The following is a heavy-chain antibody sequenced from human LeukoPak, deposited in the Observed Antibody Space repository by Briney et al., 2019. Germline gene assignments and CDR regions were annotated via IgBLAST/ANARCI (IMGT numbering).Heavy chain of an antibody. V-gene: IGHV3-30*18. CDR3: AKVDLRWELTGWFDP. D-gene: IGHD1-26*01. Sequence: GSLRLSCAASGFTFSSYGMHWVRQAPGKGLEWVAVISYDGSNKYYADSVKGRFTISRDNSKNTLYLQMNSLRAEDTAVYYCAKVDLRWELTGWFDPWGQGTLVTVSS. CDR1: GFTFSSYG. J-gene: IGHJ5*02. CDR2: ISYDGSNK.